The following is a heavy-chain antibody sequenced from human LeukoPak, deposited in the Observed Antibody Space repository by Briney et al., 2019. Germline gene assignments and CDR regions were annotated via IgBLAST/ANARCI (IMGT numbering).Heavy chain of an antibody. V-gene: IGHV3-21*01. Sequence: GGSLRLSCAASGFTVSSNYMSWVRQAPGKGLEWVSSISSSSSYIYYADSVKGRFTISRDNAKNSLYLQMNSLRAEDTAVYYCARDGYCSSTSCYGAFDIWGQGTMVTVSS. CDR2: ISSSSSYI. CDR1: GFTVSSNY. CDR3: ARDGYCSSTSCYGAFDI. J-gene: IGHJ3*02. D-gene: IGHD2-2*03.